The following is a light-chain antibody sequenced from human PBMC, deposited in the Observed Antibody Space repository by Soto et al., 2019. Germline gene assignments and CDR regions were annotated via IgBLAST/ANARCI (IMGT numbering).Light chain of an antibody. Sequence: EIVLTQSPGTLSLSPGERATPSCRASQSVSSSYLAWYQQKPGQAPRLLIYGASSRATGIPDRFSGSGSGTNFTLTISRLEPEDFAVYYCQQYCSSPTTFGQGTKVDIK. J-gene: IGKJ1*01. CDR2: GAS. CDR1: QSVSSSY. V-gene: IGKV3-20*01. CDR3: QQYCSSPTT.